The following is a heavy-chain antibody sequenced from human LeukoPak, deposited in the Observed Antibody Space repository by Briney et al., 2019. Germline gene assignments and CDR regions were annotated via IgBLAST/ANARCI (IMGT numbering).Heavy chain of an antibody. Sequence: LETLSLTCTVSGGSISGYYWTWIRQPAGKGLDWIGRMYSSGSTNYNPSLNSRVIMSIDTSNNQFSLKMSSVTAADTAVYYCAREGQDHYDSSGHRNWFDPWGQGTLVTVSS. CDR3: AREGQDHYDSSGHRNWFDP. J-gene: IGHJ5*02. CDR2: MYSSGST. V-gene: IGHV4-4*07. CDR1: GGSISGYY. D-gene: IGHD3-22*01.